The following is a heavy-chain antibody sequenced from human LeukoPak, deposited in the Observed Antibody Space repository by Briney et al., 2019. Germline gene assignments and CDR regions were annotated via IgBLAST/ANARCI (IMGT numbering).Heavy chain of an antibody. CDR3: ARGVAPIAAAGLDY. Sequence: GASVKVSCKASGYTLTSYGISWVRQAPGQGLEWMGWISAYNGNTNYAQKLQGRVTMTTDTSTSTAYMELRSLRSDDTAVYYCARGVAPIAAAGLDYWGQGTLVTVSS. V-gene: IGHV1-18*01. J-gene: IGHJ4*02. CDR2: ISAYNGNT. D-gene: IGHD6-13*01. CDR1: GYTLTSYG.